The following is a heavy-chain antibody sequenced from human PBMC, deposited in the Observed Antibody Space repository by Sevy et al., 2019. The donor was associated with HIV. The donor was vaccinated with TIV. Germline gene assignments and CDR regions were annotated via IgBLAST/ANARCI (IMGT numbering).Heavy chain of an antibody. V-gene: IGHV3-48*01. CDR1: GFTFSSYS. D-gene: IGHD3-22*01. CDR3: ARDPSGGYYLDAFDI. Sequence: GGSLRLSCAASGFTFSSYSMNWVRQAPGKGLEWVSYISSSSSTIYYADSVKGRFTISRDNARNSLYLQMNSLRADDTAVYYCARDPSGGYYLDAFDIWGQGTMVTVSS. J-gene: IGHJ3*02. CDR2: ISSSSSTI.